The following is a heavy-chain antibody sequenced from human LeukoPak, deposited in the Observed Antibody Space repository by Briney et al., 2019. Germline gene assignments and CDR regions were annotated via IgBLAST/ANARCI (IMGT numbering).Heavy chain of an antibody. D-gene: IGHD5-24*01. CDR1: GYSFSSYW. V-gene: IGHV5-51*01. J-gene: IGHJ4*02. Sequence: GESLKISCKGLGYSFSSYWNAWVRQRPGKGLEWMGIIYPGGSETRYDPSFQGQVTISADSSTSTAYLQWSSLRALDTAMYYCAGASRDGYNQNFDHWGQGTLVTVSS. CDR2: IYPGGSET. CDR3: AGASRDGYNQNFDH.